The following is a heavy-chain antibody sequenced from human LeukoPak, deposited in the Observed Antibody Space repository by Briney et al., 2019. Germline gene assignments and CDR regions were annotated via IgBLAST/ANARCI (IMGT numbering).Heavy chain of an antibody. V-gene: IGHV1-69*04. CDR2: IIPILGIA. D-gene: IGHD3-10*01. J-gene: IGHJ3*02. CDR1: GGTFSSYA. Sequence: SSVKVSCKASGGTFSSYAISWVRQAPGQGLEWMGRIIPILGIANYGQKFQGRVTITADKSTSTAYMELSSLRSEDTAVYYCARVGGESAFDIWGQGTMVTVSS. CDR3: ARVGGESAFDI.